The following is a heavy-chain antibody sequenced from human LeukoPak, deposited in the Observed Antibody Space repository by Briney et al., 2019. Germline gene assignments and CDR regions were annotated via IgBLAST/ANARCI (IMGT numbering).Heavy chain of an antibody. CDR1: GFTFSNYA. J-gene: IGHJ4*02. V-gene: IGHV3-64*01. Sequence: PGGSLRLSCAAPGFTFSNYAMHWVRQAPGKGLEYVSAISSNGGSTYYANSVKGRFTISRDNSKNTLYLQMGSLRAEDMAVYHCARAFGIQLWLRSDYWGQGTLVTVSS. CDR3: ARAFGIQLWLRSDY. D-gene: IGHD5-18*01. CDR2: ISSNGGST.